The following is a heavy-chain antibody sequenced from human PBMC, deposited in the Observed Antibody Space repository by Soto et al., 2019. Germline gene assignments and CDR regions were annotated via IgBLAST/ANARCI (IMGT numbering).Heavy chain of an antibody. CDR3: ARGAYCSGGSCPEYYGMDV. CDR1: GYTFTSYA. J-gene: IGHJ6*02. Sequence: ASVKVSCKASGYTFTSYAMHWVRQAPGQRLEWMGWINAGNGNTKYSQKFQGRVTTTRDTSASTAYMELSSLRSEDTAVYYCARGAYCSGGSCPEYYGMDVWGQGTTVTVSS. V-gene: IGHV1-3*01. D-gene: IGHD2-15*01. CDR2: INAGNGNT.